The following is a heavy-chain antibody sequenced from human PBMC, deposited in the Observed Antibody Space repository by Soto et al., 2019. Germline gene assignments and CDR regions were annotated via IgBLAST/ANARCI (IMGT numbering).Heavy chain of an antibody. CDR1: VGTFSSSA. Sequence: QVQLVQSGAAVMKPGSSVKVSCKASVGTFSSSAISWVRQAPGQGLEWRGGIVPIFATANYAHKFQGRVTITADETTSTAEMELRSLRYEDTAVYYCERDRITLFGVFLWSGMDFWGQWTTVSVSS. D-gene: IGHD3-3*01. CDR2: IVPIFATA. V-gene: IGHV1-69*01. J-gene: IGHJ6*02. CDR3: ERDRITLFGVFLWSGMDF.